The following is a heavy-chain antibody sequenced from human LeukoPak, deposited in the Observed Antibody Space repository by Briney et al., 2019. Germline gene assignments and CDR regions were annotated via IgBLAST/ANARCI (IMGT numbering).Heavy chain of an antibody. J-gene: IGHJ5*02. CDR1: GFTFSSYG. D-gene: IGHD2-21*02. V-gene: IGHV3-30*02. CDR3: EGRLNCGGDCYFGFDP. Sequence: PGGSLRLSCAASGFTFSSYGIHWVRQAPGKGLEWVAFIRYDGSNKYYADSVKGRFTISRDNSKNTLYLQMNSLRAEDTAVYYCEGRLNCGGDCYFGFDPWGQGTLVTVSS. CDR2: IRYDGSNK.